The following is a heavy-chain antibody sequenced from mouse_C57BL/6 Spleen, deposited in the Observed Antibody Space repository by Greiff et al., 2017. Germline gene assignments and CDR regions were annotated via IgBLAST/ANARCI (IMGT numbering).Heavy chain of an antibody. J-gene: IGHJ4*01. CDR3: ARRDYYGSSYVEDYYAMDY. CDR1: GYAFSSSW. Sequence: VQLQQSGPELVKPGASVKISCKASGYAFSSSWMNWVKQRPGKGLEWIGRIYPGDGDTNYNGKFKGKATLTADKSSSTAYMQLSSLTSEDSAVYFCARRDYYGSSYVEDYYAMDYWGQGTSVTVSS. D-gene: IGHD1-1*01. V-gene: IGHV1-82*01. CDR2: IYPGDGDT.